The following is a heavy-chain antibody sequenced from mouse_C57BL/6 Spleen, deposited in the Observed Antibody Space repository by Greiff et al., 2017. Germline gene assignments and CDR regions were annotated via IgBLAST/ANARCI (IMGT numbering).Heavy chain of an antibody. CDR1: YFAFMASA. CDR3: ARLGLRGDYFDY. V-gene: IGHV1-49*01. CDR2: FTMYSDAT. D-gene: IGHD2-4*01. J-gene: IGHJ2*01. Sequence: LQQSGAELVRPGSSVKLSCKDSYFAFMASAMHWVKQRPGHGLEWIGSFTMYSDATEYSENFKGKSTLTVDKSSSTAYMQLSSLTSEDSAVYYCARLGLRGDYFDYWGQGTTLTVSS.